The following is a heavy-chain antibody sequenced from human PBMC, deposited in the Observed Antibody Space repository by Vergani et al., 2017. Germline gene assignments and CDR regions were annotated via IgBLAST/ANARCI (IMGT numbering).Heavy chain of an antibody. Sequence: QVQLVQSGAEVKKPGSSVKVSCKASGGTFSSYAISWVRQAPGQGLEWMGGIIPLFGTANYAQKFQGRVTITADDSTSTAYMERSSLRSEDTTVYYCSRSLDYDDSSGYTGYWGQGTLVTVSS. V-gene: IGHV1-69*01. CDR1: GGTFSSYA. D-gene: IGHD3-22*01. CDR2: IIPLFGTA. J-gene: IGHJ4*02. CDR3: SRSLDYDDSSGYTGY.